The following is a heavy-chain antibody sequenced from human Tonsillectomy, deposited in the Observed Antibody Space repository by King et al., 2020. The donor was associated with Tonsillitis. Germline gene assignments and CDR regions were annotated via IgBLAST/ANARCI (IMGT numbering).Heavy chain of an antibody. Sequence: QLVQSGGGVVQPGRSLRLSCAASGFTFSSYGMHWGRQAPGKGLEWVAVISYDGSNKYYADSVKGRFTISRDNSKNTLYLQMNSLRAEDTAVYYCAGGSYSYRDYWGQGTLVTVSS. V-gene: IGHV3-30*03. D-gene: IGHD1-26*01. CDR3: AGGSYSYRDY. CDR2: ISYDGSNK. J-gene: IGHJ4*02. CDR1: GFTFSSYG.